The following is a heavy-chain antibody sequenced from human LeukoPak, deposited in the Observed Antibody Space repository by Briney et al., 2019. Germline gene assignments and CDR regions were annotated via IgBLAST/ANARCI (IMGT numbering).Heavy chain of an antibody. J-gene: IGHJ6*02. V-gene: IGHV4-4*07. Sequence: PSETLSLTCTVSGGSISSYYWSWIRQPAGKGLEWIGRIYTSGSTNYNPSLKSRVTMSVDTSKNQFSLKLSSVTAADTAVYYCAREWVGWTVTTAYYYYGMDVWGQGTTVTVSS. CDR3: AREWVGWTVTTAYYYYGMDV. CDR1: GGSISSYY. D-gene: IGHD4-17*01. CDR2: IYTSGST.